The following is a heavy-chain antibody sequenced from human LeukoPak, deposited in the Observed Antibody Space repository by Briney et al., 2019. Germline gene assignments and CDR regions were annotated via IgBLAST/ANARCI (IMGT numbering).Heavy chain of an antibody. CDR1: GGSISSYY. V-gene: IGHV4-4*07. J-gene: IGHJ4*02. CDR3: ARQIASAGTAGFAF. D-gene: IGHD6-13*01. Sequence: SETLSLTCTVSGGSISSYYWSWLRQPAGKGLEWIGRIYSTGSTNYNPSLKSRVTMSVDTSKNQFSLRLRSVTAADTAVYYCARQIASAGTAGFAFGGQGALATVPS. CDR2: IYSTGST.